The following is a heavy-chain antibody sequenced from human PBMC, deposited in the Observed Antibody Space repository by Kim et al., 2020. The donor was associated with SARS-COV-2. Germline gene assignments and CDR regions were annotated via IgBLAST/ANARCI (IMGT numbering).Heavy chain of an antibody. D-gene: IGHD2-2*01. Sequence: STYYTPALKMQVTLSRDTTNNQFSRKLSSVTAADTAVYYCASTSWMLFDYWGQGTLVTVSS. CDR3: ASTSWMLFDY. J-gene: IGHJ4*02. V-gene: IGHV4-39*01. CDR2: ST.